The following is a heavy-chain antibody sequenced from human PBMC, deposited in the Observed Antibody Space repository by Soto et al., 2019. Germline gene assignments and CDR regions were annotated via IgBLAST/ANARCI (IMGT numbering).Heavy chain of an antibody. CDR1: GGTFSDFT. V-gene: IGHV1-69*12. J-gene: IGHJ3*02. CDR2: IIPIFGKA. Sequence: QVQLVQSGAEVRKPGSSVKVSCKASGGTFSDFTFGWVRQAPGQGLEWMGGIIPIFGKAFYAQKFQGRVTSTADDSTNTADMGLSSLGSEDTAREYCASPKGRAGEIRDVFHIWGQGTMVTVSS. D-gene: IGHD3-16*01. CDR3: ASPKGRAGEIRDVFHI.